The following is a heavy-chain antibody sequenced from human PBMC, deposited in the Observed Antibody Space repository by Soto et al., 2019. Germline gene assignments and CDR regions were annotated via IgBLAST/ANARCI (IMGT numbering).Heavy chain of an antibody. J-gene: IGHJ4*02. CDR3: ARNYYDFWSGYLSAF. CDR1: GFTFNNYG. Sequence: QVQLVESWGGVVQPGRSLRLSCAASGFTFNNYGMHWVRQAPGKGLEWVAFISYDGSQKYFADSVKGRFNISKDSSRNTLYLQMNSLRVEDTAFYYCARNYYDFWSGYLSAFWGQGTLVAVSS. D-gene: IGHD3-3*01. CDR2: ISYDGSQK. V-gene: IGHV3-30*03.